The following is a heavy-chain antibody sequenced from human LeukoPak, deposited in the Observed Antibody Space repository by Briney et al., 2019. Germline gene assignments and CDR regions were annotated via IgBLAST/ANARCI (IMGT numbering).Heavy chain of an antibody. D-gene: IGHD2-2*01. CDR3: ARHGPAARVYYYGMDV. CDR2: IYYSGSTSGST. J-gene: IGHJ6*02. Sequence: SETLSPTCTVSGGSISSSYWSWIRQPPGKGLEWIGYIYYSGSTSGSTNYNPSLKSRVTISVDTSKNQFSLKLSSVTAADTAVYYCARHGPAARVYYYGMDVWGQGTTVTVSS. CDR1: GGSISSSY. V-gene: IGHV4-59*08.